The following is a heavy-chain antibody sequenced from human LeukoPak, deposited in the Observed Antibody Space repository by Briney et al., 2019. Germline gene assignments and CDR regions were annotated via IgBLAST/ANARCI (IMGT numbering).Heavy chain of an antibody. CDR3: AKDYDFWSGPIDY. J-gene: IGHJ4*02. Sequence: GGSLRLSCAASGITFSSYSMNWVRQAPGKGLEWVSSISSSSSYIYYADSVKGRFTISRDNSKNTLYLQMNSLRAEDTAVYYCAKDYDFWSGPIDYWGQGTLVTVSS. D-gene: IGHD3-3*01. CDR1: GITFSSYS. V-gene: IGHV3-21*04. CDR2: ISSSSSYI.